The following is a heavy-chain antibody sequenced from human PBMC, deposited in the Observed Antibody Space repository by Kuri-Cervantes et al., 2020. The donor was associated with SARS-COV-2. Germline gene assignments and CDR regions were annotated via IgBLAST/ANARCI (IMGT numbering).Heavy chain of an antibody. Sequence: GGSLRLSCAASGFTFSSYAMSWVRQAPGKGLEWVSAISGSGGSTYYADSVKGRFTISRDNFKNTLYLQMNSLRAEDTAVYYCAKEGPTGYYDSSGYYYDYYYGMDVWGQGTTVTVSS. CDR3: AKEGPTGYYDSSGYYYDYYYGMDV. CDR2: ISGSGGST. V-gene: IGHV3-23*01. CDR1: GFTFSSYA. D-gene: IGHD3-22*01. J-gene: IGHJ6*02.